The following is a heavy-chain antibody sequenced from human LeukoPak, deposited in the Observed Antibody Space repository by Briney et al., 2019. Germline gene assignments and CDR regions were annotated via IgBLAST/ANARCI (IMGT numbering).Heavy chain of an antibody. D-gene: IGHD4-17*01. V-gene: IGHV1-2*02. CDR1: GYTFTDYY. CDR2: INPNSGST. CDR3: ARRGNYGDYFDY. J-gene: IGHJ4*02. Sequence: GASVTVSCKSSGYTFTDYYTHWVRQAPGQGLEWMGWINPNSGSTNYAQKFQGRVTMTRDTSISTAFMDLSRLRSDDTAVYYCARRGNYGDYFDYWGQGTLVTVSS.